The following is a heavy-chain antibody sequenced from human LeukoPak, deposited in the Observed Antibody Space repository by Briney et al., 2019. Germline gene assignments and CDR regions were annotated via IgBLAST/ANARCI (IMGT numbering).Heavy chain of an antibody. CDR3: TRGNDTTGYFTY. CDR2: INTNTGNP. D-gene: IGHD3-22*01. CDR1: GYTFTNYT. J-gene: IGHJ4*02. Sequence: ASLKVSCKASGYTFTNYTVNWVRQAPGQGLEYIGWINTNTGNPTYAQGFTGRFVFSLDTSVTTTYLQINSLKAADTAVYYCTRGNDTTGYFTYWGQGTLVTVSS. V-gene: IGHV7-4-1*02.